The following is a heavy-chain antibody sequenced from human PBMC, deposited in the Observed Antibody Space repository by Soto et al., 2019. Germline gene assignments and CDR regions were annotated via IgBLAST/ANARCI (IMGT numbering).Heavy chain of an antibody. CDR1: GFTFTRYS. CDR2: ISSTTNYI. Sequence: GGSLRLSCAASGFTFTRYSMNWVRQAPGKGLEWVSSISSTTNYIYYGDSMKGRFTIFRENAKNSLYLEMNSLRAEDTAVYYCARESEDLTSNFDYWGQGTLVTVSS. V-gene: IGHV3-21*06. CDR3: ARESEDLTSNFDY. J-gene: IGHJ4*02.